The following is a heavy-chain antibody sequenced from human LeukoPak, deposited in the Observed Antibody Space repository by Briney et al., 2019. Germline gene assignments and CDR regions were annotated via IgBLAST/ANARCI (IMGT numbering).Heavy chain of an antibody. Sequence: GGSLRLSCAASGFSFSDYNMNWVRQAPGKGLEWVSYISSSGSTIYYADSVKGRFTISRDNAKNSLYLQMNSLRAEDTAVYYCARVNSPSGSYSNDYWGQGTLVTVSS. CDR3: ARVNSPSGSYSNDY. J-gene: IGHJ4*02. D-gene: IGHD1-26*01. CDR2: ISSSGSTI. V-gene: IGHV3-48*04. CDR1: GFSFSDYN.